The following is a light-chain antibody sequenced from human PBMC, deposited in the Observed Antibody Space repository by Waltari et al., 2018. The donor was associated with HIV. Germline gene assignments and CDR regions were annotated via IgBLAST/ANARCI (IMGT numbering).Light chain of an antibody. Sequence: EIVMTQSPATLSVSPGESATLSCRASQSVSSNLAWYQQKPGQAPRLLIYGASTSATGIPARFSGSGSGTDFSLTISSLQSEDFAVYYCQQYNNWLTFGGGTKVEIK. J-gene: IGKJ4*01. CDR3: QQYNNWLT. CDR2: GAS. CDR1: QSVSSN. V-gene: IGKV3-15*01.